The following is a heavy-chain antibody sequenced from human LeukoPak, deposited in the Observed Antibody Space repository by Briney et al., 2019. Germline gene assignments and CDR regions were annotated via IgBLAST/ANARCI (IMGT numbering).Heavy chain of an antibody. CDR3: TTSGIHRGYNLGYYFDN. D-gene: IGHD5-24*01. CDR1: GFTFSGSA. CDR2: IRSKANSYAT. V-gene: IGHV3-73*01. Sequence: GGSLRLSCAASGFTFSGSAMHWVRQASGKGLEWVGRIRSKANSYATAYAASVKGRFTISRDDSKNTAYLQMNSLKTEDSAVYYCTTSGIHRGYNLGYYFDNWGQGTLVTVSS. J-gene: IGHJ4*02.